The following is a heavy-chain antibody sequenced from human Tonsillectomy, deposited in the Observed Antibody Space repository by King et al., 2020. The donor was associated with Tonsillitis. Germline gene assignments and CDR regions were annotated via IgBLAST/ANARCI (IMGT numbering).Heavy chain of an antibody. CDR3: ARPLGGSGYDYFEY. V-gene: IGHV3-30*14. CDR2: ISYDGSTK. D-gene: IGHD5-18*01. CDR1: GFSFSSYP. J-gene: IGHJ4*02. Sequence: VQLVESGGGVVQPGRSLRLSCAASGFSFSSYPMHWVRQAPGKGLDWVALISYDGSTKKYADSVKGRFTISRDNSKNTIYLQLSSLRGEDTAVYYCARPLGGSGYDYFEYWGQGTLVTVSS.